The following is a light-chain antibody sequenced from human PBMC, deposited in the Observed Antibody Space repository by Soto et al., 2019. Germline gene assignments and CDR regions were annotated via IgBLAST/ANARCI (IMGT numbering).Light chain of an antibody. V-gene: IGKV2-28*01. J-gene: IGKJ1*01. CDR2: LGS. CDR3: MQGLQTPQT. Sequence: DIVMTQSPLSLSVTPGEPASISCRPSQSLLFRDGYNYLDWYLQKPGQSPQLLIYLGSNRASGVPDRFSGSGSGTYFTLKIARVETEDVGVYFCMQGLQTPQTFGQGTKVEIK. CDR1: QSLLFRDGYNY.